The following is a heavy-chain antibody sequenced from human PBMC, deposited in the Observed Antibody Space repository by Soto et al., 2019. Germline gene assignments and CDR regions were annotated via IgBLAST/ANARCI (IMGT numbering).Heavy chain of an antibody. CDR1: GGSFNRHT. CDR3: ARGWGYDSTDYYYAY. V-gene: IGHV1-69*01. J-gene: IGHJ4*02. D-gene: IGHD3-22*01. Sequence: QVQLVQSGAEVRKPGSSVRVSCKASGGSFNRHTISWVRQAPGQGLEWMGGIIPIFGTANHAQKCQGRVTIIADEYTSTVYMELSSLRSDDTAIYYCARGWGYDSTDYYYAYWGQGTLVIVSS. CDR2: IIPIFGTA.